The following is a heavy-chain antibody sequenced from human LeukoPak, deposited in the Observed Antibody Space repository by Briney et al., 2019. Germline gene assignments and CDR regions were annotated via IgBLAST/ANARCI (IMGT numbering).Heavy chain of an antibody. CDR2: TYYRSKWYN. Sequence: SQTLSLTCAISGDSVSSNSGAWNWIRQSPSRGLEWLGRTYYRSKWYNDYAVSVKSRITINPDTSKNQFSLQLNSVTPEDTAVYYCARDTYDILTGYYGETYDAFDIWGQGTMVTVSS. V-gene: IGHV6-1*01. D-gene: IGHD3-9*01. CDR1: GDSVSSNSGA. J-gene: IGHJ3*02. CDR3: ARDTYDILTGYYGETYDAFDI.